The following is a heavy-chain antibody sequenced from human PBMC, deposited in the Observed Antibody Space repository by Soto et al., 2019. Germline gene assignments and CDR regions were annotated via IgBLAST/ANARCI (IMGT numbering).Heavy chain of an antibody. CDR1: GYTFASYA. CDR3: ARDPPPPDY. J-gene: IGHJ4*02. CDR2: ISDYNGNT. Sequence: QVQLVQSGAEVKKPGASVKVSCKASGYTFASYAISWMRQAPGQGLEWMGWISDYNGNTNYAQKLQGRVTMTTATSTSTAYMEMRRLRSDDTAVYCCARDPPPPDYWGQGTLVTVSS. V-gene: IGHV1-18*01.